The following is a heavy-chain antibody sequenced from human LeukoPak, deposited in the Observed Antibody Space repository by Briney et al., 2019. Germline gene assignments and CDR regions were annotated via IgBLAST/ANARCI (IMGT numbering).Heavy chain of an antibody. J-gene: IGHJ4*02. D-gene: IGHD3-3*01. CDR1: GGSFSGYY. CDR3: ARGYDFWSGIFDY. Sequence: SETLSLTCAVYGGSFSGYYWSWIRQPPGKGLEWIGEINHSGSTNYNPSLKSRVTISVDTSKNQFSLKLSSVTAADTAVYYCARGYDFWSGIFDYWGQGTLVTVSS. V-gene: IGHV4-34*01. CDR2: INHSGST.